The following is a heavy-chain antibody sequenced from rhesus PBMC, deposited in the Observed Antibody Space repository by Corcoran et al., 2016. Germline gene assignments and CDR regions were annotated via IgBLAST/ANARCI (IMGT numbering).Heavy chain of an antibody. D-gene: IGHD6-25*01. CDR1: GGSISSSNW. J-gene: IGHJ4*01. CDR3: ASVVAAAGPDY. Sequence: QVQLQESGPGLVKPSETLSLTCAVSGGSISSSNWWSWIRQSPGTGLEWIGGIYGSGGSPEYNPSLKSLVTISKDTSKNQFSLKLSSVTAADTAVYYCASVVAAAGPDYWGQGVLVTVSS. V-gene: IGHV4-93*01. CDR2: IYGSGGSP.